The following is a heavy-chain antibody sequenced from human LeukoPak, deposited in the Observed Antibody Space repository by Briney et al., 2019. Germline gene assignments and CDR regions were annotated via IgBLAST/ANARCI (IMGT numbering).Heavy chain of an antibody. D-gene: IGHD1-26*01. CDR2: INPNSGGT. Sequence: ASVKVSCKASGYTFTGYYKHWVRQAPGQGLEWMGWINPNSGGTNYAQKFQGRVTMTRDTSISTAYMELSRLRSDDTAVYYCAKEAMGATASKGGPFFDYWGQGTLVTVSS. CDR1: GYTFTGYY. CDR3: AKEAMGATASKGGPFFDY. V-gene: IGHV1-2*02. J-gene: IGHJ4*02.